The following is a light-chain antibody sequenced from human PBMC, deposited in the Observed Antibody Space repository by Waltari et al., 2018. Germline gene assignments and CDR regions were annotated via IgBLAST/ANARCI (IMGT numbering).Light chain of an antibody. CDR1: SSDVGGYTY. CDR3: SSYTSSSTPWV. Sequence: QSALTQPASVSGSPGQSITISCTGTSSDVGGYTYVSWYQQHPGKAPKLMIYEVSNRPSGISNRFSGSKSANTASLTISGLQAEDEADYYCSSYTSSSTPWVFGGGTKLTVL. J-gene: IGLJ3*02. V-gene: IGLV2-14*01. CDR2: EVS.